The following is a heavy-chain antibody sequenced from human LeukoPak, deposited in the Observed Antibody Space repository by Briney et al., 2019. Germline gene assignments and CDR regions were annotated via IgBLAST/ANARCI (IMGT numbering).Heavy chain of an antibody. D-gene: IGHD3-10*01. J-gene: IGHJ4*02. Sequence: SETLSLTCTVSGYSISSGYYWGWIRQPPGKGLEWIGSIYHSGSTYYNPSLKSRVTISVDTSKNQFSLKLSSVTAADTAVYYCARDPLWFGEPIDYWGQGTLVTVSS. CDR1: GYSISSGYY. CDR2: IYHSGST. CDR3: ARDPLWFGEPIDY. V-gene: IGHV4-38-2*02.